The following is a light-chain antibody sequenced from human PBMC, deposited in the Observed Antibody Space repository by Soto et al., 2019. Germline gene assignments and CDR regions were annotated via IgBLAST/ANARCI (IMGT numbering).Light chain of an antibody. CDR2: GAS. V-gene: IGKV3D-15*01. CDR1: QSVSSN. Sequence: IVLTPSPATLSVSPGERATLSCRARQSVSSNLAWYQQTPGQAPRLLISGASTRATGVPARFSGSGSGTEFTLTITSLQSEDFAVDCCQQYNNWPLTFGPGTRREIK. J-gene: IGKJ5*01. CDR3: QQYNNWPLT.